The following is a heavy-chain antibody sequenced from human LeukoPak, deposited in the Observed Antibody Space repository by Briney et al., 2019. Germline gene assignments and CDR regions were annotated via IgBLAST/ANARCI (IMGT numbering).Heavy chain of an antibody. CDR2: INPNSGGT. V-gene: IGHV1-2*02. D-gene: IGHD5-12*01. CDR1: GYTFTCYY. J-gene: IGHJ4*02. CDR3: ARGVDSGYPYFDH. Sequence: GASVKVSCKASGYTFTCYYMHWVRQAPGQGLEWMGWINPNSGGTNSAQKFQGRVTMTRDTSISTAYMELSRLRSDDTAMYYCARGVDSGYPYFDHWGQGTLVTVSS.